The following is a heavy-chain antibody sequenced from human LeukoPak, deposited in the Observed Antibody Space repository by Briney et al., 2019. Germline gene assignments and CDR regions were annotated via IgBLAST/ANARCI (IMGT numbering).Heavy chain of an antibody. D-gene: IGHD3-22*01. CDR2: KDYSGST. CDR3: ARDRPVDSSGYYYPGFDY. J-gene: IGHJ4*02. V-gene: IGHV4-59*01. Sequence: SETLSLTCTVSGGSISRYYWSWIRQPPGKGLEWIGYKDYSGSTNYNRSLKSRVTISVDTSKNQFSLKLSSVTAADTAVYYCARDRPVDSSGYYYPGFDYWGQGTLVTVSS. CDR1: GGSISRYY.